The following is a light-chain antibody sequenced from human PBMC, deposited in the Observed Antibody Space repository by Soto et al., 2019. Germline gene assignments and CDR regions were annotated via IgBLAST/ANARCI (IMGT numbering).Light chain of an antibody. J-gene: IGKJ4*01. Sequence: DIQMTQSPSSLSASVGDRVTITCRASQGITTHINWFQQKPGRAPKLLISAASTLQSGVPARFSGSGSGTDFTLSITSLQPEDFATYYCQQLNTYPVTFGGGTKVDIK. CDR3: QQLNTYPVT. CDR2: AAS. V-gene: IGKV1-9*01. CDR1: QGITTH.